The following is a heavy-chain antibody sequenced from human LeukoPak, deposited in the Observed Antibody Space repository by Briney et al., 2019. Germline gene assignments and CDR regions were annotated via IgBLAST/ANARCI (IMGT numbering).Heavy chain of an antibody. V-gene: IGHV3-30*18. Sequence: PGGSLRPSCAASGFTFRSYNMHWVRQAPGKGLEWVAVISYDGSNKYYSDSVKGRFTISRDNSKNTLYLQMNSLRHGDTAVYYCAKDRYDSSGYCPNWGQGTLVTVSS. J-gene: IGHJ4*02. CDR1: GFTFRSYN. CDR2: ISYDGSNK. D-gene: IGHD3-22*01. CDR3: AKDRYDSSGYCPN.